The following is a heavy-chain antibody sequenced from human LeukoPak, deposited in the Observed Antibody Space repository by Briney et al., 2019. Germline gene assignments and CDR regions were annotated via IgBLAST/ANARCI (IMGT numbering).Heavy chain of an antibody. D-gene: IGHD3-22*01. CDR3: AGSSGYYSEAFDY. J-gene: IGHJ4*02. Sequence: SETLSLTCAVSGGSISSGGYSWSWIRQPPGKGLEWIGYIYHSGSTYYNPSLKSRVTISVDRSKNQFSLKLSSVTAADTAVYYCAGSSGYYSEAFDYWGQGTLVTVSS. V-gene: IGHV4-30-2*01. CDR1: GGSISSGGYS. CDR2: IYHSGST.